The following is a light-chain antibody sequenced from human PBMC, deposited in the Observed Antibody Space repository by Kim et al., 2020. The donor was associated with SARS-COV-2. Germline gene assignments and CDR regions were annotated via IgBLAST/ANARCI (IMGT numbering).Light chain of an antibody. CDR1: SSNIGAGYD. Sequence: VNISCPRSSSNIGAGYDVKWYQHLPGPAPKLLIYGNYIRPSGVPDRFSGSKSGTSGSLAITGLQADDEADYYCQSFDSSVSGYVVFGGGTQLTVL. CDR2: GNY. J-gene: IGLJ2*01. V-gene: IGLV1-40*01. CDR3: QSFDSSVSGYVV.